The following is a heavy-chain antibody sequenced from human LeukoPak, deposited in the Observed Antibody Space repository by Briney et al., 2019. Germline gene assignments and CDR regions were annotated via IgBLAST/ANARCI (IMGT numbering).Heavy chain of an antibody. D-gene: IGHD6-13*01. CDR1: GGSISGSSYY. Sequence: SETLSLTCTVSGGSISGSSYYWGWIRQPPGKGLEWIGEINHSGSTNYNPSLKSRVTISVDTSKNQFSLKLSSVTAADTAVYYCARFLVGIAAAWGQGTLVTVSS. CDR3: ARFLVGIAAA. V-gene: IGHV4-39*07. J-gene: IGHJ5*02. CDR2: INHSGST.